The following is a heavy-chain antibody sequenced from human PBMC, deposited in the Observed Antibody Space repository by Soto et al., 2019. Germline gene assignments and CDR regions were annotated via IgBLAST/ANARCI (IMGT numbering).Heavy chain of an antibody. CDR2: IWWDGSNS. D-gene: IGHD4-17*01. J-gene: IGHJ6*02. CDR3: ARRAYGDYGMDV. Sequence: LSLSXAASGFIFSSYGMHWVRQAPGKGLEWVAVIWWDGSNSYYADSMQGRFTISRDNSKNTLYLQMNSLRAEDTGVYYCARRAYGDYGMDVWGQGTTVTVSS. V-gene: IGHV3-33*01. CDR1: GFIFSSYG.